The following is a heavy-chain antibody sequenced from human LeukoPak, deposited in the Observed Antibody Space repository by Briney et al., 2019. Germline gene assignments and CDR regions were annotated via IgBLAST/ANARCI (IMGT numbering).Heavy chain of an antibody. CDR1: GFTFSNAW. D-gene: IGHD1-26*01. V-gene: IGHV3-15*01. CDR3: STRYSGSYFSDY. Sequence: PGGSLRLSCAASGFTFSNAWMSWVRQAPGKGLEWVGRIKSKTDGGTTDYAAPVKGRFTISRDDSKNTLYLQMNSLKTEDTAVYYCSTRYSGSYFSDYWGPGTLVTVSS. J-gene: IGHJ4*02. CDR2: IKSKTDGGTT.